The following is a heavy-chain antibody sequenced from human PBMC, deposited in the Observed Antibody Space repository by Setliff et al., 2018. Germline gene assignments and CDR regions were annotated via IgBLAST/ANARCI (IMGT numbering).Heavy chain of an antibody. CDR2: INHSGNT. V-gene: IGHV4-34*01. D-gene: IGHD2-15*01. Sequence: PSETLSLTCGVFGESFSGFHWSWIRQPPGKGLEWIGEINHSGNTNYNPSLKSRVTISLDTSENEFSLKLSSVTAADTAVYYCARERRFCIGSGCYSGNYYYYMDVWGKGTTVTVS. CDR1: GESFSGFH. J-gene: IGHJ6*03. CDR3: ARERRFCIGSGCYSGNYYYYMDV.